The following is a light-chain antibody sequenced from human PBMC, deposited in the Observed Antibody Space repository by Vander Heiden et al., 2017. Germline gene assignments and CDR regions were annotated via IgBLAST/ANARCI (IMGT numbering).Light chain of an antibody. CDR2: WAS. CDR3: QHYFSPPWT. CDR1: QSVLSSSNNKNY. J-gene: IGKJ1*01. V-gene: IGKV4-1*01. Sequence: DIVMTQSPDSLAVSLGERATINCQSSQSVLSSSNNKNYLAWYQQKPGQPPKLLIYWASTRESGVPDRFSGSGSGTDFTLTISGLQAEDVAVYYCQHYFSPPWTFGQGTKVEIK.